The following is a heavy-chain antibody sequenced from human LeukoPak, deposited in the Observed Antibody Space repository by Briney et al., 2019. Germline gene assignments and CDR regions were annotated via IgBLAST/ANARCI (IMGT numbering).Heavy chain of an antibody. CDR3: ARDRGGYTYSHDY. J-gene: IGHJ4*02. D-gene: IGHD5-18*01. Sequence: SETLSLTCAVSGGSISSNNWWIWVRQSPEKGLEWIGEIYHDGSTNYNPSLKSRVTISMDKSKNQLSLKLNFVTAADAAVYYCARDRGGYTYSHDYWGQGTLVTVSS. V-gene: IGHV4-4*02. CDR2: IYHDGST. CDR1: GGSISSNNW.